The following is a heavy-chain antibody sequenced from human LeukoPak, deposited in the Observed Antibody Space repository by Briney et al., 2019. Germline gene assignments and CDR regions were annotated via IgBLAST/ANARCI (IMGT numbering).Heavy chain of an antibody. J-gene: IGHJ4*02. D-gene: IGHD6-13*01. Sequence: NASETLSLXCAVSGYSISSGYYWGWIRQPPGKGLEWIGSIYHSGSTYYNPSLKSRVTISVDTSKNQFSPKLSSVTAADTAVYYCARRTRIAGWYYFDYWGQGTLVTVSS. V-gene: IGHV4-38-2*01. CDR1: GYSISSGYY. CDR2: IYHSGST. CDR3: ARRTRIAGWYYFDY.